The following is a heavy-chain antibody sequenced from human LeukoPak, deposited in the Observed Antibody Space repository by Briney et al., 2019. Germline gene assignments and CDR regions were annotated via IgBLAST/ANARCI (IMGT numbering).Heavy chain of an antibody. CDR1: GGSISTYY. D-gene: IGHD1-1*01. CDR2: IYTTEST. V-gene: IGHV4-4*09. J-gene: IGHJ4*02. Sequence: SETLSLTCTVSGGSISTYYWSWIRQPPGKGLEWIGHIYTTESTNYNPSLESRVHISVDTSKNQFSLMLSSVTAADTAFYYCARRRTTGTTGYSDYWGQGIVVTVSS. CDR3: ARRRTTGTTGYSDY.